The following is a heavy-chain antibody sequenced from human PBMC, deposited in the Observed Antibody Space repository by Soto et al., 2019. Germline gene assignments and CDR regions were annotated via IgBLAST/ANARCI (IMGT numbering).Heavy chain of an antibody. CDR2: IYPGDSDT. J-gene: IGHJ6*02. CDR1: GYSCTSYW. Sequence: GESLKVSCKGSGYSCTSYWIGWVRQMPGKGLEWMGIIYPGDSDTRYSPSFQGQVTISADKSISTAYLQWSSLKASDTAMYYCARLNASYYYYYGMDVWGQGTTVTVSS. CDR3: ARLNASYYYYYGMDV. V-gene: IGHV5-51*01.